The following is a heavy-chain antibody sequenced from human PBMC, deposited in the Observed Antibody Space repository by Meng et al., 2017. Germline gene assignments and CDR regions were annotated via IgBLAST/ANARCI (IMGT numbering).Heavy chain of an antibody. Sequence: QVQLVRSGFGVKKPGASVKVSCKASGYTFTSYAMNWVRRGPGQGLEWMGWINTNTGNPTYAQGFTGRFVFSLDTSVSTAYLQISSLKAEDTAVYYCAREGRVDFNYWGQGTLVTVSS. CDR2: INTNTGNP. V-gene: IGHV7-4-1*02. D-gene: IGHD1-26*01. CDR3: AREGRVDFNY. CDR1: GYTFTSYA. J-gene: IGHJ4*02.